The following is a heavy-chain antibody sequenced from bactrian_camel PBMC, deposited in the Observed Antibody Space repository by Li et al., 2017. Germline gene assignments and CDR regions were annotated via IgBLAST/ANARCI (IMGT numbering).Heavy chain of an antibody. J-gene: IGHJ4*01. CDR2: IAHTADGA. CDR1: GYTFNRAS. V-gene: IGHV3S1*01. D-gene: IGHD5*01. Sequence: VQLVESGGGSVQAGGSLRLSCAASGYTFNRASMAWFRQAPGKGLEWVSTIAHTADGAWYADSVKGRFSISRDNAKNTLYLQLNSLKNEDTATYYCAIGLFADFGLGRGTQVTVS.